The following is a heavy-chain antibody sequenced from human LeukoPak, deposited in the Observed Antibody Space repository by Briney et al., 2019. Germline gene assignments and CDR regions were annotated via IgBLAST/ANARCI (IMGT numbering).Heavy chain of an antibody. CDR2: IYYSGST. Sequence: KPSETLSLTCTVSGGSISSYYWSWIRQPPGKGLEWIGYIYYSGSTNYNPSLKSRVTISVDTSKNQFSLNLNSVTAADTAVYYCARCTSTSCYNFDYWGQGALVTVSS. CDR3: ARCTSTSCYNFDY. J-gene: IGHJ4*02. CDR1: GGSISSYY. D-gene: IGHD2-2*02. V-gene: IGHV4-59*08.